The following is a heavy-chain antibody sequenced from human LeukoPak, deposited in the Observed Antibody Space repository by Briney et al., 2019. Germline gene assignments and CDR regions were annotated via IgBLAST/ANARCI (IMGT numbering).Heavy chain of an antibody. CDR3: ARDRIYDSNKQGWFDP. V-gene: IGHV3-74*01. CDR2: INSDGSTT. CDR1: GFTFSSYW. D-gene: IGHD3-22*01. Sequence: GGSLRLSCAASGFTFSSYWMHWVPQAPGKGLVWVSRINSDGSTTNYADSVKGRFTISRDNAKNTLYLQMNSLRAEDTAVYYCARDRIYDSNKQGWFDPWGQGTLVAVSS. J-gene: IGHJ5*02.